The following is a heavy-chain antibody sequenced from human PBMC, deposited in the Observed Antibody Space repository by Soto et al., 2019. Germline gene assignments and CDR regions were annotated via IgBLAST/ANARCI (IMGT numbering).Heavy chain of an antibody. Sequence: PGGSLRLSCAASGFTFSSFAMSWVRQAPGKGLDWVSAISGSGGSTYYADSVKGRFTISRDNSKNTLYLQMNSLRAEDTAVYYCAKDREGARYKGPLDYWGQGTLVTVSS. V-gene: IGHV3-23*01. CDR3: AKDREGARYKGPLDY. J-gene: IGHJ4*02. CDR1: GFTFSSFA. D-gene: IGHD5-18*01. CDR2: ISGSGGST.